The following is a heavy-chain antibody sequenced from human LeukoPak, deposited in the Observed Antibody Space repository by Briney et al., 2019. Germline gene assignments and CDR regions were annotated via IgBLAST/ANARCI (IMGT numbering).Heavy chain of an antibody. CDR1: GFTFSSYA. J-gene: IGHJ6*02. V-gene: IGHV3-30-3*01. D-gene: IGHD3-22*01. CDR3: ARESDSSGGYYYYGMDV. CDR2: ISYDGSNK. Sequence: EGSLRLSCAASGFTFSSYAMHWVRQAPGKGLEWVAVISYDGSNKYYADSVKGRFTISRDNSKNTLYLQMNSLRAEDTAVYYCARESDSSGGYYYYGMDVWGQGTTVTVSS.